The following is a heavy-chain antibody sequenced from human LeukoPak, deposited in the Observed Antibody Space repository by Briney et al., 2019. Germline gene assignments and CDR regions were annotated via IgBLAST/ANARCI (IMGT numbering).Heavy chain of an antibody. D-gene: IGHD5-24*01. V-gene: IGHV4-34*01. CDR3: ARRNYHDGSTFSPRLDY. CDR1: GFTFSSYV. CDR2: INHSGST. J-gene: IGHJ4*02. Sequence: GSLRLSCAASGFTFSSYVIRWVRQPPGKGLEWIGEINHSGSTNYNPSLKSRATLSADPSKHQFSLKLTSVTASDTAVYYCARRNYHDGSTFSPRLDYWGQGTLVTVSS.